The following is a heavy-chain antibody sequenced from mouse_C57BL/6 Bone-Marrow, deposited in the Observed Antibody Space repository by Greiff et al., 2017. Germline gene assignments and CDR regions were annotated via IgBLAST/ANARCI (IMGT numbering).Heavy chain of an antibody. V-gene: IGHV1-81*01. CDR2: IYPRSGNT. CDR1: GYTFTSYG. J-gene: IGHJ2*01. Sequence: VQLQQSGAELARPGASVKLSCKASGYTFTSYGISWVKQRTGQGLEWIGEIYPRSGNTYYNEKFKGKATLTADKFSSTAYMELRNLTSEDSAVYFCARWLTGVCFDYWGQGTTLTVSS. CDR3: ARWLTGVCFDY. D-gene: IGHD4-1*01.